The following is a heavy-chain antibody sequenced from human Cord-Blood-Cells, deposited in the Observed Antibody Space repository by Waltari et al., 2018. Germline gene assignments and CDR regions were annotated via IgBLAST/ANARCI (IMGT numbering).Heavy chain of an antibody. D-gene: IGHD5-18*01. V-gene: IGHV1-69*01. J-gene: IGHJ6*03. CDR3: ARSAAMRYYYYYMDV. Sequence: QVQLVQSGAEVMKPGSSVKVSCKSSGGTFCSYAISWERQAPGQGLEWMGGIIPIFGTANYAQKFQGRVTITADESTSTAYMELSSLRSEDTAVYYCARSAAMRYYYYYMDVWGKGTTVTVSS. CDR2: IIPIFGTA. CDR1: GGTFCSYA.